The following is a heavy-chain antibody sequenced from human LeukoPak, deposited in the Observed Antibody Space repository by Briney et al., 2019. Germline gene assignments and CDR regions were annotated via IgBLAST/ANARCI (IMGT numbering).Heavy chain of an antibody. CDR2: IIAYKGNT. V-gene: IGHV1-18*01. D-gene: IGHD3-22*01. J-gene: IGHJ4*02. CDR1: VYTCTSYG. CDR3: ARETYYYDSSGYYQPSSTHH. Sequence: ASVKVSRKASVYTCTSYGISWVRNAPGQGLERIGCIIAYKGNTKEAQKLQERVTMTTDTSMSTAYMELRSLRSDDTAVYYCARETYYYDSSGYYQPSSTHHGGQGTLVTVS.